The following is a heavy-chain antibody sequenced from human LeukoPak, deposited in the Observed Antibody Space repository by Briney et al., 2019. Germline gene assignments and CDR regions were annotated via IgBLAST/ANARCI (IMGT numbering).Heavy chain of an antibody. CDR1: GFTVSSNY. V-gene: IGHV3-66*04. CDR2: IYSVVST. J-gene: IGHJ6*02. CDR3: ARQDRLGYYGSGSSILYYYYGMDV. D-gene: IGHD3-10*01. Sequence: GGSLRFSCAASGFTVSSNYMSWVRQAPGKGMEWASVIYSVVSTYYADSVKGRFTISRDNSKNTLYLQMNSLRAEDTAVYYCARQDRLGYYGSGSSILYYYYGMDVWGQGTTVTVFS.